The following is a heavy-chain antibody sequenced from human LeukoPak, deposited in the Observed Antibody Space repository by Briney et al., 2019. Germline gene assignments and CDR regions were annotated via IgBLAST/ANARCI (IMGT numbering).Heavy chain of an antibody. D-gene: IGHD6-19*01. CDR3: TRGAGTGWRFDS. J-gene: IGHJ4*02. Sequence: GGSLRLSCAASGFTFTSYGVTWVRQAPGKGLEWVSSISHSSSYIYYADSVKGRFTISRDNAKNSLYLQMNSLRAEDTAVYYCTRGAGTGWRFDSWGQGTLLTVSS. CDR2: ISHSSSYI. CDR1: GFTFTSYG. V-gene: IGHV3-21*01.